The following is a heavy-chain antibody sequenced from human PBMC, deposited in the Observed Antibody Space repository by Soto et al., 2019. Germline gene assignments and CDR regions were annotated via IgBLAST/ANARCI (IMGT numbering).Heavy chain of an antibody. CDR1: GGSFSGYY. J-gene: IGHJ4*02. Sequence: QVQLQQWGAGLLKPSETLSLTCAVYGGSFSGYYWSWIRQPLGKGLEWIGEINHSGSTNYNPSLKSRVTISVDTSKNQFSLKLSSVTAADTAVYYCARLVYGSGSPWGQGTLVTVSS. CDR3: ARLVYGSGSP. CDR2: INHSGST. D-gene: IGHD3-10*01. V-gene: IGHV4-34*01.